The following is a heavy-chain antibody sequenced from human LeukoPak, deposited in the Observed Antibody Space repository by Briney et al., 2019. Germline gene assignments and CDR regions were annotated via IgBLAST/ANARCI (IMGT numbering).Heavy chain of an antibody. D-gene: IGHD6-19*01. CDR2: IYYSGST. CDR1: GGSISSSSYY. CDR3: ARGEYSSGWFPPDY. J-gene: IGHJ4*02. V-gene: IGHV4-39*01. Sequence: SGPGLVKPSEPLSLTCTASGGSISSSSYYWGWIRQPPGKGLEWIGSIYYSGSTYYNPSLKSRVTISVDTSKNQFSLKLSSVTAADTAVYYCARGEYSSGWFPPDYWGQGTLVTVSS.